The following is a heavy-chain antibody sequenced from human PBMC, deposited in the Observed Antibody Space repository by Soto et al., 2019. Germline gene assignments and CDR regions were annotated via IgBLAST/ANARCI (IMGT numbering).Heavy chain of an antibody. CDR2: INPDNGNT. Sequence: SVKVSCKASGYPFTRYTMNWVRQAPGQRLEWMGWINPDNGNTKSSQKFQDRVIITRDTSASTAYMDLSSLRSEDTAVYYCARGIATGQLDPWGQGTLVTVSS. CDR1: GYPFTRYT. CDR3: ARGIATGQLDP. J-gene: IGHJ5*02. D-gene: IGHD2-15*01. V-gene: IGHV1-3*01.